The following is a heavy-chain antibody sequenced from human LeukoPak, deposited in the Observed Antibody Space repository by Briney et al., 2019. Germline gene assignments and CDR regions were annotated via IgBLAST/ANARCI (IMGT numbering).Heavy chain of an antibody. CDR2: ISNTNTI. V-gene: IGHV3-48*01. CDR3: ARDLVDRAAFDS. Sequence: GGSLRLSCAASGYIFRSYSMNWVRQAPGEGLEGLSYISNTNTIYYADSVKGRFTFSRDNAKNSLYLQMNSLRAEDTAVYFCARDLVDRAAFDSWGQGTLVTVSS. CDR1: GYIFRSYS. J-gene: IGHJ4*02.